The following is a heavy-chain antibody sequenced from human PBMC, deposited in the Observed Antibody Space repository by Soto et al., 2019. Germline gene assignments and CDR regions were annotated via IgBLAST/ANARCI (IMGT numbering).Heavy chain of an antibody. CDR2: FSADGDST. Sequence: EVQLLESGGGLVQPGGSLRLSCAASGFTFSIYAMSWVRQPPGKGLEWVSVFSADGDSTYYADSVKGRFTISRDNSKNTLYLQMNSLSAEDTAVYYCANDQVTGNYARLENWGQGTRVTVSS. V-gene: IGHV3-23*01. CDR3: ANDQVTGNYARLEN. CDR1: GFTFSIYA. J-gene: IGHJ4*02. D-gene: IGHD2-21*02.